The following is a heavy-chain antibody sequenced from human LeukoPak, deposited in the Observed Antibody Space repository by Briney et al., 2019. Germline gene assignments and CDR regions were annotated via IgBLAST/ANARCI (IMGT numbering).Heavy chain of an antibody. Sequence: SETLSLTCTVSGGSISSGGYYWSWIRQHPGKGLEWIAYIYYSGSTYYNPSLKSRVTISLATSKNQFSLKLSSVTAAHTAAYYCAKAALWFDVWGQGTPVTVSS. D-gene: IGHD3-10*01. J-gene: IGHJ6*02. V-gene: IGHV4-31*03. CDR2: IYYSGST. CDR1: GGSISSGGYY. CDR3: AKAALWFDV.